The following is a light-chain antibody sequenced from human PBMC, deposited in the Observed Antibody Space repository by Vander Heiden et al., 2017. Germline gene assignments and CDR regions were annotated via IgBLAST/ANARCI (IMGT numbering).Light chain of an antibody. Sequence: QSALTQPASVSGSPGQSITISCTGPTSDVGSYNLVSWYQQHPGKAPKLLIYEVSERPSGISNRFSGSKSGNTASLTISGLQAEDEADYYCCSYTTSDTRVFGGGTKLTVL. V-gene: IGLV2-23*02. CDR3: CSYTTSDTRV. J-gene: IGLJ2*01. CDR2: EVS. CDR1: TSDVGSYNL.